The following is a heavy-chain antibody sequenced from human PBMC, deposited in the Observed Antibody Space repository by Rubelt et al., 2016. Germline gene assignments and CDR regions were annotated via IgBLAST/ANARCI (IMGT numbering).Heavy chain of an antibody. D-gene: IGHD2-8*01. CDR1: GVPFGAYY. V-gene: IGHV4-34*01. CDR2: INHSGST. J-gene: IGHJ4*02. Sequence: QVQLQQWGAGLLKPSETLSLTCAVYGVPFGAYYWAWIRLPPGKGLEWIGEINHSGSTSYTSSLRSRVTMSVATSKNQLTRKLYDVTATDTAVYYCARGPFKWHRYWGQGTLVTVSS. CDR3: ARGPFKWHRY.